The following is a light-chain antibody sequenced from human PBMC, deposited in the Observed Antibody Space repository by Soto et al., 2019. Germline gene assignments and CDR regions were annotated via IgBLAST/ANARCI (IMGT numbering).Light chain of an antibody. CDR2: SAS. CDR1: QSLLHSNGKNF. Sequence: DIVMTQSPLSLPVTPGEPASISCRSSQSLLHSNGKNFLDWYLQKPGQSPQLLLYSASERASGVPDRFSGSGSGTDFTLKISRVEAEDVGVYYCMQPWQTPGTFGQGTKVDIK. V-gene: IGKV2-28*01. CDR3: MQPWQTPGT. J-gene: IGKJ1*01.